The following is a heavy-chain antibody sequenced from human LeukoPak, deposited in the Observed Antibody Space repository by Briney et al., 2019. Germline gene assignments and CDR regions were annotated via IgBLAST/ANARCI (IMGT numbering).Heavy chain of an antibody. D-gene: IGHD3-3*01. V-gene: IGHV4-34*12. J-gene: IGHJ4*02. CDR1: GGSISSYY. CDR2: IIDTGST. Sequence: SETLSLTCTVSGGSISSYYWSWIRQPAGKGLEWIGEIIDTGSTKYNSSLKSRVTISVDTSKNEFSLNLTSVTAADTAIYYCARGLASGYPPIPFDYWGRGTLVTVSS. CDR3: ARGLASGYPPIPFDY.